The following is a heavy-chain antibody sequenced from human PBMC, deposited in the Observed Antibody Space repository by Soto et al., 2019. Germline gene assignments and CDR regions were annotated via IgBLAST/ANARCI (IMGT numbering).Heavy chain of an antibody. CDR2: IYPGDSDT. V-gene: IGHV5-51*01. CDR3: ARHILNFRYHSYATDF. Sequence: GESRKISCRGSGYTFTDYWIGWVRQLPGKGLEWMGIIYPGDSDTRYSPSFQGHVTITVDKSTSTAYLQWNTLKASDTAMYYCARHILNFRYHSYATDFRCQAITVSVFS. J-gene: IGHJ6*02. CDR1: GYTFTDYW.